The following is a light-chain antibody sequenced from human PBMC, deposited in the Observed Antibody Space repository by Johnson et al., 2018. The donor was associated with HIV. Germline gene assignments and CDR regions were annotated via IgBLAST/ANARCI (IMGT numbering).Light chain of an antibody. CDR2: DNN. V-gene: IGLV1-51*01. CDR3: GTWGSSLSAGGV. CDR1: SSNIGNNY. J-gene: IGLJ1*01. Sequence: QSVLTQPPSVSAAPGQKVTISCSGSSSNIGNNYVSWYQQLPGTAPKLLIYDNNKRPSGIPDRFSGSKSGTSATLGITGLQTGDEADYYCGTWGSSLSAGGVFGTVTKFTVL.